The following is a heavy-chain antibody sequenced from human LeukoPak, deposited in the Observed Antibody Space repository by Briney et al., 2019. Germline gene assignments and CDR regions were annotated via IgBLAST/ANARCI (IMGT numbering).Heavy chain of an antibody. CDR2: INHSGST. Sequence: SETLSLTCAVYGGSFSGCYWSWIRQPPGKGLEWIGEINHSGSTNYNPSLKSRVTISVDTSKNQFSLKLSSVTAADTAVYYCARRGPGYWGQGTLVTVSS. CDR3: ARRGPGY. V-gene: IGHV4-34*01. CDR1: GGSFSGCY. J-gene: IGHJ4*02.